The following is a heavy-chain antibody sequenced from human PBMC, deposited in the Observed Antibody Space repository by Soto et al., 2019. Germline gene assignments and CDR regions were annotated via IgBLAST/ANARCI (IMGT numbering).Heavy chain of an antibody. CDR2: ISYDGSNK. Sequence: HPGGSLRLSCAASEFTFSSYAMHWVRQAPGKGLEWVAVISYDGSNKYYADSVKGRFTISRDNSKNTLYLQMNSLRAEDTAVYYCARDRGSSSSGWFDPWGQGTLVTVST. CDR3: ARDRGSSSSGWFDP. CDR1: EFTFSSYA. V-gene: IGHV3-30-3*01. D-gene: IGHD6-6*01. J-gene: IGHJ5*02.